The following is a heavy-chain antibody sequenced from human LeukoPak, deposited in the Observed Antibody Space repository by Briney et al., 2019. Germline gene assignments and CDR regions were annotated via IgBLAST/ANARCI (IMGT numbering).Heavy chain of an antibody. Sequence: SETLSLTCTVSGGSIRSYYWSWIRQPPGKGLEWIGYIHYTGSTNYNPSLKSRVTISVDTSKNQFSLQLSSVTATETAVYFCARHSSSWYPDYWGQGTLVTVSS. J-gene: IGHJ4*02. CDR1: GGSIRSYY. V-gene: IGHV4-59*08. CDR2: IHYTGST. CDR3: ARHSSSWYPDY. D-gene: IGHD6-13*01.